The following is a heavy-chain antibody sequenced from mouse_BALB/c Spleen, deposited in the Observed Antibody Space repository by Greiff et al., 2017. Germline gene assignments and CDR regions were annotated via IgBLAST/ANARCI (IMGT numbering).Heavy chain of an antibody. CDR1: GFTFSSFG. D-gene: IGHD5-1*01. CDR2: IRSKSNNYAT. V-gene: IGHV10-1*02. CDR3: VRDTSYYAMDY. J-gene: IGHJ4*01. Sequence: EVKLVESGGGLVQPGGSRKLSCAASGFTFSSFGMHWVRQAPGKGLEWVARIRSKSNNYATYYADSVKDRFTISRDDSQSMLYLQMNNLKTEDTAMYYCVRDTSYYAMDYWGQGTSVTVSA.